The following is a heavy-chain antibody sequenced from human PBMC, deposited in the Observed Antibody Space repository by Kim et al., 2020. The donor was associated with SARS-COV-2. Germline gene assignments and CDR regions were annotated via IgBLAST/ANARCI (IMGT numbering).Heavy chain of an antibody. CDR2: INHSGST. Sequence: SETLSLTCAVYGGSFSGYYWSWIRQPPGKGLEWIGEINHSGSTNYNPSLKSRVTISVDTSKNQFSLKLSSVTAADTAVYYCARGLTGSSGWMVVYFDYWGQGTLVTVSS. CDR1: GGSFSGYY. D-gene: IGHD6-19*01. V-gene: IGHV4-34*01. CDR3: ARGLTGSSGWMVVYFDY. J-gene: IGHJ4*02.